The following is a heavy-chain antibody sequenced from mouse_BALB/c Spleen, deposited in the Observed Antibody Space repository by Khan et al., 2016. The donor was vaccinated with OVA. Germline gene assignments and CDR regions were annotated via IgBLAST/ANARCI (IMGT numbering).Heavy chain of an antibody. Sequence: EVKLEVSGPDLLKPSQSLSLTYTVTGYSITSGYSWHWIRQFPGHKLEWMGYIDYSGTTNYNPSLKSRISITREISKNQFFLQLNSVTTEDTATYYCVRWDYWGQGTTLTVSS. J-gene: IGHJ2*01. V-gene: IGHV3-1*02. CDR2: IDYSGTT. CDR3: VRWDY. CDR1: GYSITSGYS.